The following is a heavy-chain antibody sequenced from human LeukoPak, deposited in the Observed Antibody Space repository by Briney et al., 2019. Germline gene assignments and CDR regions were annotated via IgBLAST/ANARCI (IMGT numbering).Heavy chain of an antibody. D-gene: IGHD3-16*02. CDR3: ASLHDYVWGSYRYTGYFDY. CDR2: ISSSGSTI. Sequence: GGSLRLSCAASGFTFSDYYMSWIRQAPGKGLEWVSYISSSGSTIYYADSVKGRFTISRDNAKNSLYLQMNSLRAEDTAVYYCASLHDYVWGSYRYTGYFDYWGQGTLVTVSS. V-gene: IGHV3-11*01. J-gene: IGHJ4*02. CDR1: GFTFSDYY.